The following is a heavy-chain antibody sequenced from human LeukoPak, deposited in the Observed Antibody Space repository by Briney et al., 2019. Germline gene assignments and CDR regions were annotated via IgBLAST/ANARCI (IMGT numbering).Heavy chain of an antibody. D-gene: IGHD3-10*01. J-gene: IGHJ4*02. Sequence: ASVKVSCKASGYTFTSYDINWVRQATGQGLEWMGWMNPNTGKTGYVQKFQGRVTMTRSTSISTAYMELRSLRSDDTAVYYCARDYPGNYYGSGSYDYWGQGTLVTVSS. V-gene: IGHV1-8*01. CDR3: ARDYPGNYYGSGSYDY. CDR2: MNPNTGKT. CDR1: GYTFTSYD.